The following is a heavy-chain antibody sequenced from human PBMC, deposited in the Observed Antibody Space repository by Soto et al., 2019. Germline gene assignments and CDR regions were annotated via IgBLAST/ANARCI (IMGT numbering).Heavy chain of an antibody. Sequence: GESLKISCKASGYNFPAFWIHWVRQRPGKGLEWLGKIDPSDSCTNYSPSFEGHVTISTDNSITTAYLHWSSLRASDTALYFCARVHKNWFDSWAQGTMVTVSS. CDR1: GYNFPAFW. V-gene: IGHV5-10-1*01. CDR2: IDPSDSCT. J-gene: IGHJ5*01. CDR3: ARVHKNWFDS.